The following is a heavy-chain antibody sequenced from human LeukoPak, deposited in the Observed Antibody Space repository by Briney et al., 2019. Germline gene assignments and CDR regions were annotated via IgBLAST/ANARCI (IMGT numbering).Heavy chain of an antibody. D-gene: IGHD3-10*01. CDR2: IYYSGST. CDR1: GGSISSSDYY. Sequence: SETLSLTCTVSGGSISSSDYYWSWIRQPPGKGLEWIGYIYYSGSTYYNPSLKSRVTISVDTSKNQFSLKLSSVTAADTAVYYCARENYYGYYFDYWGQGTLVTVSS. CDR3: ARENYYGYYFDY. J-gene: IGHJ4*02. V-gene: IGHV4-30-4*01.